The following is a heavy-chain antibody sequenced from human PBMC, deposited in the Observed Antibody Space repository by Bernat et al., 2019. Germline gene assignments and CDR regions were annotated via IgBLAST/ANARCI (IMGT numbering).Heavy chain of an antibody. Sequence: QVQLQESGPGLVKPSETLSLTCTVSVESLSTYYWGWIRQPPRTGLGWIGYIFYRGSTNYNPSLNSRVTISVDTSKNQFALKLSSVTAADTAVYCWAREVSLDKEGRPRRFDYGGQGTLVTVAS. J-gene: IGHJ4*02. CDR1: VESLSTYY. D-gene: IGHD3-9*01. CDR2: IFYRGST. V-gene: IGHV4-59*13. CDR3: AREVSLDKEGRPRRFDY.